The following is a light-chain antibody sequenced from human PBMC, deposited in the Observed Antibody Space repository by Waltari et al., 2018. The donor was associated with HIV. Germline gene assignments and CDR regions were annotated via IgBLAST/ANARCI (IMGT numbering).Light chain of an antibody. CDR3: QQYYSTPWT. V-gene: IGKV4-1*01. CDR1: QSVLYSPNNKNY. Sequence: DIVMTQSPDSLAVSLGERATINCKSSQSVLYSPNNKNYLAWYQQKPGQPPKLLIYWASTRESGVPDRFSGSGSGTDFTLTISGLQADDVAVYSCQQYYSTPWTFGQGTKVEIK. CDR2: WAS. J-gene: IGKJ1*01.